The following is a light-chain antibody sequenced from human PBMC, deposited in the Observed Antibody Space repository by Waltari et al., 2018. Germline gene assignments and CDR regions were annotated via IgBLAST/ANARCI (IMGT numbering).Light chain of an antibody. CDR3: SSYAGSSKGV. Sequence: QSALTQPASVSGSPGQSITISCTGTSSDVGNYKRVSWYQQHPGKAPKLMIYAVSNRPSGFSDRFSGSKSGDMASLTISGLQPEDEAEYFCSSYAGSSKGVFGGGTKVTVL. CDR1: SSDVGNYKR. V-gene: IGLV2-23*02. J-gene: IGLJ2*01. CDR2: AVS.